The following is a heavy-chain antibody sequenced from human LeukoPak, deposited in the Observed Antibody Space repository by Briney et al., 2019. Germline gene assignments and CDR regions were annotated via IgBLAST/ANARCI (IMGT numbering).Heavy chain of an antibody. CDR1: GFTFSSYSMN. V-gene: IGHV4-59*05. Sequence: GSLRLSCAPSGFTFSSYSMNWVRQAPGKGLEWIGSLYYSGSTYSNPSLKSRVTISVDTSKNQFSLKLSSVTAADTAVYYCATYGSSPGDYWGQGTLVTVSS. CDR3: ATYGSSPGDY. CDR2: LYYSGST. J-gene: IGHJ4*02. D-gene: IGHD6-19*01.